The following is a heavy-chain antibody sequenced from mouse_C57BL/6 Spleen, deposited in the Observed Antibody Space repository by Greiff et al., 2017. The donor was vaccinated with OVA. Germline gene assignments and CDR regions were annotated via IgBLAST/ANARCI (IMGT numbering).Heavy chain of an antibody. CDR3: ARGVDYYAMDY. Sequence: VQLKESGPGLVKPSQSLSLTCSVTGYSITSGYYWNWIRQFPGNKLEWMGYISYDGSNNYNPSLKNRISITRDTSKNQFFLKLNSVTTEDTATYYCARGVDYYAMDYWGQGTSVTVSS. CDR1: GYSITSGYY. J-gene: IGHJ4*01. V-gene: IGHV3-6*01. D-gene: IGHD1-1*01. CDR2: ISYDGSN.